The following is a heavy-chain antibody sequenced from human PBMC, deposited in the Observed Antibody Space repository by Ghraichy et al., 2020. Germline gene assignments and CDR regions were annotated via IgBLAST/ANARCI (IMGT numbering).Heavy chain of an antibody. CDR2: IYWNDDK. D-gene: IGHD3-16*02. Sequence: SGPTLVKPTQTLTLTCTFSGFSLSTSGVGVGWIRQPPGKALEWLALIYWNDDKRYSPSLKSRLTITKATSKNQVVLTMTNMDPVDTATYYCAHNLVVITFGGVIGVFDYWGQGTLVAVSS. CDR1: GFSLSTSGVG. CDR3: AHNLVVITFGGVIGVFDY. J-gene: IGHJ4*02. V-gene: IGHV2-5*01.